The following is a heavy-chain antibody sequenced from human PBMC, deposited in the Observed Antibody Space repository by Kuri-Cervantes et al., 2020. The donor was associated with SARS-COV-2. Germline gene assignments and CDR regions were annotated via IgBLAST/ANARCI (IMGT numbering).Heavy chain of an antibody. CDR2: VSSSGSTI. D-gene: IGHD2-15*01. CDR3: ARNIGSGKDIYYYYMDV. CDR1: GFTFSDYY. J-gene: IGHJ6*03. V-gene: IGHV3-11*04. Sequence: GESLKISCAASGFTFSDYYMSWIRQAPGKGLEWVSYVSSSGSTIYYADSVKGRFTISRDNAKNSLYLQMNSLRAEDTAVYYCARNIGSGKDIYYYYMDVWGKGTTVTVSS.